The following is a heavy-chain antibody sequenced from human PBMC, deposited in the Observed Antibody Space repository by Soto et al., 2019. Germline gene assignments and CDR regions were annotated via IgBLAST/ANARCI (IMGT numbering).Heavy chain of an antibody. Sequence: QVQLQQWGAGLLKPSETLSLTCAVYGGSFSGYYWSWIRQPPGKGLEWIGEINHSGSTNYNPSLTSRVTISVDTSKNQFSLKLSSVTAADTAVYYCARGSSYSGRDSSSPGQNRGEKNWFDPWGQGTLVTVSS. CDR3: ARGSSYSGRDSSSPGQNRGEKNWFDP. CDR2: INHSGST. V-gene: IGHV4-34*01. D-gene: IGHD6-13*01. J-gene: IGHJ5*02. CDR1: GGSFSGYY.